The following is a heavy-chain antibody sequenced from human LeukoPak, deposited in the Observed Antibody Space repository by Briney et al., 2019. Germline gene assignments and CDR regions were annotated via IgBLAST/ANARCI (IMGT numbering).Heavy chain of an antibody. D-gene: IGHD4-11*01. CDR1: GFTFSSYA. J-gene: IGHJ4*02. CDR2: ISYDGSNK. V-gene: IGHV3-30-3*01. CDR3: AKSKSPYPMDYIFDF. Sequence: GGSLRLSCAASGFTFSSYAMHWVRQAPGKGLEWVAVISYDGSNKYYADSVKGRFTISRDNSKNTLYVQMNSLRTDDAAVYYCAKSKSPYPMDYIFDFWGQGTLVTVSS.